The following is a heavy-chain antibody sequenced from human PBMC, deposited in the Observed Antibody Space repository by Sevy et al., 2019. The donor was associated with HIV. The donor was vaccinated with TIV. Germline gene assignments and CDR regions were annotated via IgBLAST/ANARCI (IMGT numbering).Heavy chain of an antibody. J-gene: IGHJ4*02. CDR1: GFTFSSYG. V-gene: IGHV3-30*18. Sequence: GGSLRLSCAASGFTFSSYGMHWVRQAPGKGLEWVAVISYDGSNKYYADSVKGRFTISRANSKNTLYLQMNSLRAEDTAVYYCAKDQDGYFDYWGQGTLVTVSS. CDR2: ISYDGSNK. CDR3: AKDQDGYFDY. D-gene: IGHD4-17*01.